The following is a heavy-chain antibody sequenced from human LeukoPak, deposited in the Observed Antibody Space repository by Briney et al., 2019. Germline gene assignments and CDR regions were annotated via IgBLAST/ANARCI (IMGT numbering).Heavy chain of an antibody. Sequence: ASVKVSCKASGYTFTGYYMHWVRRAPGQGLEWMGWINPNSGGTNYAQKFQGRVTMTRDTSISTAYMELSRLRSDDTAVYYCARPHRTGYSSGWYDYWGQGTLVTVSS. CDR3: ARPHRTGYSSGWYDY. J-gene: IGHJ4*02. CDR2: INPNSGGT. D-gene: IGHD6-19*01. CDR1: GYTFTGYY. V-gene: IGHV1-2*02.